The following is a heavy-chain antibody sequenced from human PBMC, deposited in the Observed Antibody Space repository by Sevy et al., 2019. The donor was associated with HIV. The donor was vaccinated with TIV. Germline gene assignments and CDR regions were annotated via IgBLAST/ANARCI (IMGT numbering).Heavy chain of an antibody. D-gene: IGHD2-15*01. Sequence: SETLSLTCAVSGGSISSGGYSWGWIRQPPGKGLEWIGYIYHSGSTYYNPSLKSRVTISVDRSKNQFSLKLSSVTAADTAVYYCARGGVVAVAASGERIHNWFDPWGQGTLVTVSS. CDR3: ARGGVVAVAASGERIHNWFDP. CDR2: IYHSGST. J-gene: IGHJ5*02. V-gene: IGHV4-30-2*01. CDR1: GGSISSGGYS.